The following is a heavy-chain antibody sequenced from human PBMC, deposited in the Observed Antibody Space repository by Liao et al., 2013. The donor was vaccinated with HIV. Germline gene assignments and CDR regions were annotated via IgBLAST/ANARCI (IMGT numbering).Heavy chain of an antibody. CDR3: ATYNFWIGALDY. CDR2: LYTTGST. D-gene: IGHD3-3*01. Sequence: QALLQESGPGLVKPSQTLSLTCTVSGYSVSSGDYYWTWIRQPAGKGLEWIGRLYTTGSTNYNSSLESRVTMSVDTSKNQFSLKLSSVTAADTAVYYCATYNFWIGALDYWGQGTLVTVSS. CDR1: GYSVSSGDYY. J-gene: IGHJ4*02. V-gene: IGHV4-61*02.